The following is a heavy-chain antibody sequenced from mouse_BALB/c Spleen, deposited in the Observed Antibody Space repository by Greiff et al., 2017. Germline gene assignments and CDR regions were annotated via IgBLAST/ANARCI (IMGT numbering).Heavy chain of an antibody. CDR3: ARHDGYAFDY. CDR2: ISSGGGST. Sequence: EVQGVESGGGLVKPGGSLKLSCAASGFAFSSYDMSWVRQTPEKRLEWVAYISSGGGSTYYPDTVKGRFTISRDNAKNTLYLQMSSLKSEDTAMYYCARHDGYAFDYWGQGTTLTVSS. CDR1: GFAFSSYD. D-gene: IGHD2-3*01. J-gene: IGHJ2*01. V-gene: IGHV5-12-1*01.